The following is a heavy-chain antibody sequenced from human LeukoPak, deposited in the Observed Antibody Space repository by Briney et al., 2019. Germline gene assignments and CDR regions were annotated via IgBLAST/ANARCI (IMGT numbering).Heavy chain of an antibody. V-gene: IGHV3-7*04. CDR1: GFTFSRYW. D-gene: IGHD1-26*01. CDR2: VNEGGSEK. Sequence: PGGSLRLSCAASGFTFSRYWMNWVRQAPGKGREWVDSVNEGGSEKYYVDSVKGRFTISRDNAKNSLYLQMDSLRAEDTAVYYCARDRLDLGGTYWGQGNLVIVSS. J-gene: IGHJ4*02. CDR3: ARDRLDLGGTY.